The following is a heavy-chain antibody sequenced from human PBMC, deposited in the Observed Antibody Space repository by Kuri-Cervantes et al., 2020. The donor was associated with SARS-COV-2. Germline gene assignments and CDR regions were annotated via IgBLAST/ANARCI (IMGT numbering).Heavy chain of an antibody. Sequence: ASVKVSCKASGYTFTSYAMHWVRQAPGQRLEWMGWINAGNGNTKYSQKFQGRVTITRGTSASTAYMELSSLRSEDTAVYYCARGVGYDFWSGPPFDPWGQGTLVTVSS. J-gene: IGHJ5*02. CDR3: ARGVGYDFWSGPPFDP. D-gene: IGHD3-3*01. CDR1: GYTFTSYA. V-gene: IGHV1-3*01. CDR2: INAGNGNT.